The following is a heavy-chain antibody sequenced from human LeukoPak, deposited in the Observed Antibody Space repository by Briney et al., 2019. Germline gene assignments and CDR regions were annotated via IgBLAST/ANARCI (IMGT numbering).Heavy chain of an antibody. CDR1: GFTFSSYG. Sequence: PGRSLRPSCAASGFTFSSYGMHWVRQAPGKGLEWVAVISYDGSNKYYADSVKGRFTISRDNSKNTLYLQMNSLRAEDTAVYYCAKTMTGYVWGSPNYWGQGTLVTVSS. CDR2: ISYDGSNK. CDR3: AKTMTGYVWGSPNY. D-gene: IGHD3-16*01. V-gene: IGHV3-30*18. J-gene: IGHJ4*02.